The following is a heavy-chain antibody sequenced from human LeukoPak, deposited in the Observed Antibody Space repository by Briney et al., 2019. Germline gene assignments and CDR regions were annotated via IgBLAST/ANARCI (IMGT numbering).Heavy chain of an antibody. CDR3: TRQVGATRTDY. CDR1: GFTFSGSA. CDR2: IRSKANSYAT. V-gene: IGHV3-73*01. D-gene: IGHD1-26*01. J-gene: IGHJ4*02. Sequence: PGGSLRLSCAASGFTFSGSAMHGVRQASGKGLEWVGRIRSKANSYATAYAASVKGRFTISRDDSKNTAYLQMNSLKTEDTAVYYCTRQVGATRTDYWGQGTLVTVSS.